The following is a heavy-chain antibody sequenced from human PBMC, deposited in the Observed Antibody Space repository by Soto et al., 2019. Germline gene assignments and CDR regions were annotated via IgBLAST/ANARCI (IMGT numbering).Heavy chain of an antibody. Sequence: SQTLSLTCAISGDSVSSNSAAWNWVRQSPSRGLEWLGRTYYRSRWYNEYALSVKSRITINPDTSKNQLSLQLNSVTPEDTAVYYSATAHTFSHTLPGYLPNRFDPWGQGTLVTVSS. CDR3: ATAHTFSHTLPGYLPNRFDP. CDR1: GDSVSSNSAA. V-gene: IGHV6-1*01. J-gene: IGHJ5*02. CDR2: TYYRSRWYN. D-gene: IGHD5-12*01.